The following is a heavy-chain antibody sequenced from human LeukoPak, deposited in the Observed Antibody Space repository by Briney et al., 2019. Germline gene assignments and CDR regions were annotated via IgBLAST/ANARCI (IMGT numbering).Heavy chain of an antibody. D-gene: IGHD3-22*01. CDR3: ARGGYYDSSGYYD. Sequence: ASVKVSCKASGYTFTGYYMHWVRQAPGQGLEWMGWINPNSGGTNYAQKFQGRVTMTRDTSISTAYMGLSSLRSEDTAVYYCARGGYYDSSGYYDWGQGTLVTVSS. CDR2: INPNSGGT. CDR1: GYTFTGYY. J-gene: IGHJ4*02. V-gene: IGHV1-2*02.